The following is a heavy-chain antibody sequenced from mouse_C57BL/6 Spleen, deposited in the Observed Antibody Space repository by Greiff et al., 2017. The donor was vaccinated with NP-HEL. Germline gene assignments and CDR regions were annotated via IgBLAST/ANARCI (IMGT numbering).Heavy chain of an antibody. CDR1: GYAFTNYL. CDR2: INPGSGGT. D-gene: IGHD1-1*01. V-gene: IGHV1-54*01. CDR3: ARPYYYGSSQALDY. Sequence: QVHVKQSGAELVRPGTSVKVSCKASGYAFTNYLIEWVKQRPGQGLEWIGVINPGSGGTNYNEKFKGKATLTADKSSSTAYMQLSSLTSEDSAVYFCARPYYYGSSQALDYWGQGTTLTVSS. J-gene: IGHJ2*01.